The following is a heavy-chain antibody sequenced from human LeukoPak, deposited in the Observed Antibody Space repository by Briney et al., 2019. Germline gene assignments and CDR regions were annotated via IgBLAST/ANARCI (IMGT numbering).Heavy chain of an antibody. V-gene: IGHV3-30*18. CDR1: GFTFSSYD. CDR3: AKDDPSSGYYFIRHY. Sequence: GGSLRLSCAASGFTFSSYDMHWVRQAPGKGLEWVAAISHDGSNKYYADSVKGRFTISRDNSKNTLYLQMNSLRAEDTAVYYCAKDDPSSGYYFIRHYWGQGTLVTVSS. J-gene: IGHJ4*02. D-gene: IGHD3-22*01. CDR2: ISHDGSNK.